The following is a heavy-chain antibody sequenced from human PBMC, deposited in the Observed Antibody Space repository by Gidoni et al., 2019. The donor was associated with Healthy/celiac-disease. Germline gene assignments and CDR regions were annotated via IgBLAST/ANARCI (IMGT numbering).Heavy chain of an antibody. D-gene: IGHD6-13*01. V-gene: IGHV4-34*01. CDR1: GGSFSGYY. CDR3: ARARNIYSSSWYIWFDP. CDR2: INHSGST. J-gene: IGHJ5*02. Sequence: QVQLQQWGAGLLKPSETLSLTCAVYGGSFSGYYWRWIRQPPGKGLEWIGEINHSGSTNYNPSLKSRVTISVDTSKNQLSLKLSSVTAADTAVYYCARARNIYSSSWYIWFDPWGQGTLVTVSS.